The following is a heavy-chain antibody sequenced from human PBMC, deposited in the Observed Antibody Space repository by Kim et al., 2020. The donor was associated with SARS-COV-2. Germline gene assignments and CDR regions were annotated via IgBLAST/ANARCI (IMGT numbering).Heavy chain of an antibody. CDR3: ASYRASDYYFDN. V-gene: IGHV4-30-2*04. Sequence: YCNPSLKSRVTISVDTSKNQFSLKLSSLTAADTAVYYCASYRASDYYFDNWGQGTLATVSS. D-gene: IGHD2-21*02. J-gene: IGHJ4*02.